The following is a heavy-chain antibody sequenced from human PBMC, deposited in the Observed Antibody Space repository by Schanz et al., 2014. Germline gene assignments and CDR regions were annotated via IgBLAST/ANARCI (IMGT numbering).Heavy chain of an antibody. J-gene: IGHJ4*02. CDR1: GITFSSHA. Sequence: EVQLLESGGDLVQPGGSLRLSCVVSGITFSSHAMNWVRQAPGKGLEWVSSTSGSGGSTYYADSVKGRFTISRDNSRNTLYLQMHSLRAEDTAIYYCAMDREEWPGIAAAGRLDWGQGTLVAVSS. V-gene: IGHV3-23*01. CDR2: TSGSGGST. CDR3: AMDREEWPGIAAAGRLD. D-gene: IGHD6-13*01.